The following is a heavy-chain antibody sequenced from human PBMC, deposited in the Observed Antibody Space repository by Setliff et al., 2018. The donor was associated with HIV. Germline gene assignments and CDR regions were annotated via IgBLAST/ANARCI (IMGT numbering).Heavy chain of an antibody. Sequence: SETLSLTCTVSGDSISGAGFYWTWIRQLPGKGLEWIGSIYYSGSTYYNPSLKSRVTISVDTSKNQFSLKLSSVTAADTAVYYCARVGASGVPSTMDYYYYMDVWGKGTTVTVSS. D-gene: IGHD3-10*01. J-gene: IGHJ6*03. V-gene: IGHV4-31*03. CDR3: ARVGASGVPSTMDYYYYMDV. CDR2: IYYSGST. CDR1: GDSISGAGFY.